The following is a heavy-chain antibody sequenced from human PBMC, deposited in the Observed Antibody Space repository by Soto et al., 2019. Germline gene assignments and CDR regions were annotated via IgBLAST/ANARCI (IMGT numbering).Heavy chain of an antibody. D-gene: IGHD6-13*01. CDR1: GYTFTSYA. CDR3: ARDGSSSWFDY. CDR2: INAGNGNT. Sequence: QVQLVQSGAEVKKPGASVKVSCKASGYTFTSYAMHWVRQAPGQRLEWMGWINAGNGNTKYSQKFQGRVTITRDTSASTAYMELSSLRSEDTAVYYWARDGSSSWFDYWGQGTLVTVSS. J-gene: IGHJ4*02. V-gene: IGHV1-3*01.